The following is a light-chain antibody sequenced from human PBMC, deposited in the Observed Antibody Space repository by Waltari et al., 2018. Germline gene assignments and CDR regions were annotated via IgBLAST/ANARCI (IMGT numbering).Light chain of an antibody. V-gene: IGKV3-20*01. J-gene: IGKJ1*01. CDR1: QSVSRF. Sequence: EIVLTQSPGTPSLSPGERGTLSCRASQSVSRFLAWYQQKPGQAPRLLIYGASTRATGIPDRFSGSGSGTDFSLTISRLEPEDFAVYYCQKYDRLPATFGQGTKVELK. CDR2: GAS. CDR3: QKYDRLPAT.